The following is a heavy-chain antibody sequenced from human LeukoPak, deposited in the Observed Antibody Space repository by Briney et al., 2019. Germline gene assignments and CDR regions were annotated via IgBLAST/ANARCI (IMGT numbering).Heavy chain of an antibody. Sequence: GGSLRLSCAASGFTFSSYSMNWVRQAPGKGLEWVSSISSSSSYIYYADSVKGRFTISRDNAKSSLYLQMNSLRAEDTAVYYCARDLAVADGGDYWGQGTLVTVSS. CDR3: ARDLAVADGGDY. J-gene: IGHJ4*02. D-gene: IGHD6-19*01. CDR2: ISSSSSYI. CDR1: GFTFSSYS. V-gene: IGHV3-21*01.